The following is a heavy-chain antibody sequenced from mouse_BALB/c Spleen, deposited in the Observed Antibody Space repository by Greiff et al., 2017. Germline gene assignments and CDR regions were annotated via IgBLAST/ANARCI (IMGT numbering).Heavy chain of an antibody. D-gene: IGHD1-1*01. CDR3: ARHDWYGSSYWYFDV. J-gene: IGHJ1*01. CDR1: GFTFSSYT. Sequence: EVQRVESGGGLVQPGGSLKLSCAASGFTFSSYTMSWVRQTPEKRLEWVAYISNGGGSTYYPDTVEGRFTISRDNAKNTLYLQMSSLKSEDTAMYYCARHDWYGSSYWYFDVWGAGTTGTVSS. V-gene: IGHV5-12-2*01. CDR2: ISNGGGST.